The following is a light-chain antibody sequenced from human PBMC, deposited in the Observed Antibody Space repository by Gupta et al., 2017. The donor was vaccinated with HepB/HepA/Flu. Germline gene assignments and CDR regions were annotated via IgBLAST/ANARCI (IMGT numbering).Light chain of an antibody. CDR1: QSRLHSNGYNY. Sequence: DIAMTQSPLSLPVTPGEPASISCRSSQSRLHSNGYNYLDWYLQKPGRCPQLLLYFGSDWAFGVPDRFSGSGSGTAFTLKISSMEGKDVGVQYSRQALQNPLTFGDGTNVDIK. CDR3: RQALQNPLT. J-gene: IGKJ3*01. CDR2: FGS. V-gene: IGKV2-28*01.